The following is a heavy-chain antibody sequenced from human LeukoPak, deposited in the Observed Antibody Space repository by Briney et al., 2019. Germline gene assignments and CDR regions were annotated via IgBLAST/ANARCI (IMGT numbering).Heavy chain of an antibody. V-gene: IGHV5-51*01. D-gene: IGHD1-14*01. CDR2: PGDSDT. J-gene: IGHJ4*02. CDR3: ARHSQNLGGKYYFDY. Sequence: PGDSDTKYSPSFQGQVTISADKSISTAYLQWSSLKASDTAMYYCARHSQNLGGKYYFDYWGQGTLVTVSS.